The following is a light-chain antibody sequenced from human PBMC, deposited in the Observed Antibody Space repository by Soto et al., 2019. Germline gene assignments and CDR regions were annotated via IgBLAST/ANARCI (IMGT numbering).Light chain of an antibody. CDR1: QSVNNK. J-gene: IGKJ1*01. CDR2: GAS. CDR3: QQYSNWPSWT. Sequence: EIVMTHSQATLSVSPGERASLSFSASQSVNNKLAWYQQKPGQAPRLLIYGASTRATGIPAKFSGSGSGTQFTLTISSLQSEDFAVYYCQQYSNWPSWTFGQGTKV. V-gene: IGKV3-15*01.